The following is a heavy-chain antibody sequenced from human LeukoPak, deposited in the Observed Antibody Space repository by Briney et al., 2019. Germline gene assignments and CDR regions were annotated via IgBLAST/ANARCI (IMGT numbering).Heavy chain of an antibody. V-gene: IGHV4-39*01. CDR1: GGSISSSSYY. J-gene: IGHJ5*02. CDR3: ARLRIAAAGWFDP. Sequence: SETLSLTCTVSGGSISSSSYYWGWIRQPPGKGLEWIGSIYYSGSTYYNPSLKSRVTISVDTSKNQFSLKLSSVTAADTAVYYCARLRIAAAGWFDPWGQGTLVTVSS. CDR2: IYYSGST. D-gene: IGHD6-13*01.